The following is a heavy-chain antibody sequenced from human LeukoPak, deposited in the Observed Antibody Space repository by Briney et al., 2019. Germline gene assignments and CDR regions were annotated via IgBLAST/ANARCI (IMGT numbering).Heavy chain of an antibody. V-gene: IGHV1-24*01. D-gene: IGHD2-15*01. J-gene: IGHJ6*03. CDR3: ATGRVCSGGSCYFARYYYYYMDV. CDR1: GYTLTELS. CDR2: FDPEDGET. Sequence: ASVKVSCKVSGYTLTELSMHWVRQAPGKGLEWMGGFDPEDGETIYAQKFQGRVTMTEDTSTDTAYMELSSLRSGDTAVYYCATGRVCSGGSCYFARYYYYYMDVWGKGTTVTVSS.